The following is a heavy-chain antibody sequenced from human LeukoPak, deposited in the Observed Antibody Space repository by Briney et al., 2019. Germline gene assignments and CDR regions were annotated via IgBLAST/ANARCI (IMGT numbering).Heavy chain of an antibody. J-gene: IGHJ6*02. V-gene: IGHV1-69*04. CDR3: ARDPGAGIAVSGRYYGMDV. Sequence: SVKVSCKASGGTFSRYTISWVRQAPGQGLEWMGRIIPILGIANYAQKFQGRVTITADKSTSTAYMELSSLRSEDTAVYYCARDPGAGIAVSGRYYGMDVWGQGTTVTVSS. D-gene: IGHD6-19*01. CDR1: GGTFSRYT. CDR2: IIPILGIA.